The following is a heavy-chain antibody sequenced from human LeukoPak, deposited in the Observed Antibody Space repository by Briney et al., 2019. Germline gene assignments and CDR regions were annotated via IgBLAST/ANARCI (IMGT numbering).Heavy chain of an antibody. Sequence: ASVKVSCKASGYTFTSYGISWVRQAPGQGLEWMGWISAYNGNTNYAQKLQGRVTMTTDTSTSTAYMELRSLRSDDTAVYYCAXXXXXXXXXXXXXXXMWHYYYGMDVWGQGTTVTVSS. V-gene: IGHV1-18*01. J-gene: IGHJ6*02. CDR1: GYTFTSYG. D-gene: IGHD2-21*01. CDR2: ISAYNGNT. CDR3: AXXXXXXXXXXXXXXXMWHYYYGMDV.